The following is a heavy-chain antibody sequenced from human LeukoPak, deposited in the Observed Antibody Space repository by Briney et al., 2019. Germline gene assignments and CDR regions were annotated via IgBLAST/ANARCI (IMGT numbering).Heavy chain of an antibody. CDR2: ISWNSGSI. V-gene: IGHV3-9*01. CDR1: GFTFDDYA. J-gene: IGHJ4*02. D-gene: IGHD5-24*01. CDR3: AKGRPDRDGYNWNYFDY. Sequence: GGSLRLSCAASGFTFDDYAMDWVRQAPGKGLEWVSGISWNSGSIGYADSVKGRFTISRDNAKNSLYLQMNSLRAEDTALYYCAKGRPDRDGYNWNYFDYWGQGTLVTVSS.